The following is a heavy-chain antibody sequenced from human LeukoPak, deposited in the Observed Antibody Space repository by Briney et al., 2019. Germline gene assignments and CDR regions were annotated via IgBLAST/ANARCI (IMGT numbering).Heavy chain of an antibody. CDR2: ISSSGTTK. CDR3: AIQMTMIAVVPYFDY. CDR1: GFTFSDYY. J-gene: IGHJ4*02. V-gene: IGHV3-11*04. Sequence: PGGSLRLFCAASGFTFSDYYMRWIRQAPGRGGGWITFISSSGTTKYYADSVRGRFTVSRDNAKSSQYLYLNSLRDEDTAVYYCAIQMTMIAVVPYFDYWGQGSQVTVSS. D-gene: IGHD3-22*01.